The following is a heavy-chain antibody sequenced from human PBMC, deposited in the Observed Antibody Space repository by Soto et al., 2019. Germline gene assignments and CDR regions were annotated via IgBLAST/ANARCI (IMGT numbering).Heavy chain of an antibody. D-gene: IGHD4-4*01. V-gene: IGHV3-74*01. J-gene: IGHJ6*02. CDR3: ARPGYSNYGPGVDV. Sequence: VQLVESGGGLVQPGGSLRLSCAASGFTFSVYWMHWVRQAPGKGLVWVSRIDSDGSTTSYADSVKGRFTISRDNAKSTLYLQMTSLRAEDTAVYYCARPGYSNYGPGVDVWGQGTTVNVSS. CDR2: IDSDGSTT. CDR1: GFTFSVYW.